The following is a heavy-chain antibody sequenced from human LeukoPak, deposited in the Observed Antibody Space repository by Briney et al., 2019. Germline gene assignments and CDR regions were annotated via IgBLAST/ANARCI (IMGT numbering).Heavy chain of an antibody. V-gene: IGHV3-33*08. CDR3: ARAPSPSRYCSGGGCSFVFEY. CDR1: GFTFSSYE. CDR2: IWYDGSDK. Sequence: GGSLRLSCAASGFTFSSYEMNWVRQAPGKGLDWVAVIWYDGSDKYYADSVRGRFTISRDNSKNTVYLQMNSLRAEDTAVYYCARAPSPSRYCSGGGCSFVFEYWGQGTLVTVSS. D-gene: IGHD2-15*01. J-gene: IGHJ4*02.